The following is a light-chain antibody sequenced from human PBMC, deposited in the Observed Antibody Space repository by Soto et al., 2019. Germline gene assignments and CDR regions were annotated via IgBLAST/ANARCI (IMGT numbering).Light chain of an antibody. CDR2: GAS. CDR1: QSVSSSY. J-gene: IGKJ1*01. CDR3: QQYGSSPTWT. V-gene: IGKV3-20*01. Sequence: EIVLTQSPGTLSLSPGERATLSCRASQSVSSSYLAWYQQKPGQAPRLLIYGASSRATGIPDRFSGSGSGTDFTLTISRLEPEDVVVYYCQQYGSSPTWTFGPGTKVEIK.